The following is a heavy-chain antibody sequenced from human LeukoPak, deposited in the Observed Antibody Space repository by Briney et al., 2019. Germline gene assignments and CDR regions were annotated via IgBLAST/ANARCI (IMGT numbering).Heavy chain of an antibody. CDR2: INHSGST. J-gene: IGHJ4*02. V-gene: IGHV4-34*01. Sequence: SETLSLTCAVYGGSFSGYYWSWIRQPPGKGLEWIGEINHSGSTNYNPSLKSRVTISVDTSKNQFSLKLSSVTAADTAVYYCARDLRGDYFDYWGQGTLVTVSS. D-gene: IGHD3-10*01. CDR3: ARDLRGDYFDY. CDR1: GGSFSGYY.